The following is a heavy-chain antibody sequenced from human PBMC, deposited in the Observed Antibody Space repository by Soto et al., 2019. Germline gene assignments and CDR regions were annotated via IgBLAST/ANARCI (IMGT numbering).Heavy chain of an antibody. D-gene: IGHD2-15*01. V-gene: IGHV3-23*01. J-gene: IGHJ6*02. CDR3: AKIRGRYYYYGMDV. Sequence: GGSLRLSCAASGFTFSSYAMSWVRQAPGKGLEWVSAISASGGSTYYADSVKGRFTISRDNSKNTLYLQMNSLSAEDTAVYYCAKIRGRYYYYGMDVWGQGTTVTVSS. CDR2: ISASGGST. CDR1: GFTFSSYA.